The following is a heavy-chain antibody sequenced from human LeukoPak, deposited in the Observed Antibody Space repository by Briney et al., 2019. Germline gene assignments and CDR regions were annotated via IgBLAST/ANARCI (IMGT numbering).Heavy chain of an antibody. J-gene: IGHJ6*02. CDR3: ARTNRAITVTPDYHGVDV. D-gene: IGHD4-11*01. Sequence: SQTLSLTCVISGGIVSGNSVTWNWIRQSPSRGLEWLGRTYYRSKWYYDYAVSVKSRITINPDTSKNQFSLQLNFVTPEDTAVYYCARTNRAITVTPDYHGVDVWGQGTSVTVSS. CDR2: TYYRSKWYY. CDR1: GGIVSGNSVT. V-gene: IGHV6-1*01.